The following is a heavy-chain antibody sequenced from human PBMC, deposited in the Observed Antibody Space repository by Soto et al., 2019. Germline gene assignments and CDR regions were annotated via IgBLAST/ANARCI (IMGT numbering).Heavy chain of an antibody. CDR3: ARAIGPTLFDY. D-gene: IGHD3-22*01. CDR1: GFTFSSYD. J-gene: IGHJ4*02. CDR2: IGTAGDT. V-gene: IGHV3-13*04. Sequence: GGSLRLSCSASGFTFSSYDMHRVRQGPGKGLEWVSAIGTAGDTNYAGSVKGRFTISRENAKNSLYLQMNSLRAGDTAIYFCARAIGPTLFDYWGQGTLVTVSS.